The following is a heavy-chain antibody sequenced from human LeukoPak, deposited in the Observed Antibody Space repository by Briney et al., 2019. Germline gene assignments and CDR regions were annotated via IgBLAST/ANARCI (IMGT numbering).Heavy chain of an antibody. CDR2: IYYSGST. J-gene: IGHJ6*03. D-gene: IGHD6-13*01. CDR1: GGSISSSSYY. CDR3: ARANGYSSSWYYYYYYMDV. V-gene: IGHV4-61*01. Sequence: SETLSLTCTVSGGSISSSSYYWSWIRQPPGKGLEWIGYIYYSGSTNYNPALKSRVTISVDTSKNQYSLKLSSVTAADTAVYYCARANGYSSSWYYYYYYMDVWGKGTTVTISS.